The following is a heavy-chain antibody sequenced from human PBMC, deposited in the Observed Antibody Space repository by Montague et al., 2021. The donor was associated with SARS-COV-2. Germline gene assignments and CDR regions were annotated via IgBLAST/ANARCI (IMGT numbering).Heavy chain of an antibody. CDR2: ICYGGST. D-gene: IGHD4-23*01. J-gene: IGHJ3*01. CDR1: SDSISSRSYC. CDR3: ARRRDRSTVVSPAVFDL. Sequence: SETLSLTCSVSSDSISSRSYCWAWIRQSPGKGLEWIGNICYGGSTYYNPSLRSRVVKSAETSKSQFSLKLYSVTAADTSIYYCARRRDRSTVVSPAVFDLWGQGTMVIVSS. V-gene: IGHV4-39*01.